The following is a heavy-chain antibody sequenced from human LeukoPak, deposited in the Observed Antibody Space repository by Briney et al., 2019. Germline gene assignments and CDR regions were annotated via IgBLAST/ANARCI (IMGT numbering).Heavy chain of an antibody. CDR1: GYSFTTYW. CDR2: IYPGDSDT. D-gene: IGHD3-9*01. V-gene: IGHV5-51*01. J-gene: IGHJ3*02. Sequence: GESRKISCKASGYSFTTYWIGWVRQMPGKGLEWMGIIYPGDSDTRYSPSFQGQVTIPADKSITTAYLQWSSLKASDTAMYYCAKRGATDWYHLDAFDIWGQGTMVTVSS. CDR3: AKRGATDWYHLDAFDI.